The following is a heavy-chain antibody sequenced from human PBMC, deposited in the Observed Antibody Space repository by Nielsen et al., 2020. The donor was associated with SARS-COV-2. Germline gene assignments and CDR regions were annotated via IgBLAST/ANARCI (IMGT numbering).Heavy chain of an antibody. CDR1: GGSISSYY. D-gene: IGHD3-9*01. V-gene: IGHV4-34*01. CDR3: ARGLWRYQD. CDR2: INHSGST. J-gene: IGHJ4*02. Sequence: SETLSLTCTVSGGSISSYYWSWIRQPPGKGLEWIGEINHSGSTNYNPSLKSRVTISVDTSKNQFSLKLSSVTAADTAVYYCARGLWRYQDWGQGTLVTVSS.